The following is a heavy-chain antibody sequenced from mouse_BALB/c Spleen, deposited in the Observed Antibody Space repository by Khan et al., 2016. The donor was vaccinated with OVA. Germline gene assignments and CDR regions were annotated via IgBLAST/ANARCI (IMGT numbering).Heavy chain of an antibody. Sequence: VELVESGAELMKPGASVKISCKATGYTFSSYWIEWVKQRPGHGLEWIGEILPGSGSTNYNEKFKGKATFTADTSSNTAYMQLSSLTYEDAAVYYCARLGREDYCDYWGQGTTLTVSS. CDR2: ILPGSGST. CDR3: ARLGREDYCDY. J-gene: IGHJ2*01. CDR1: GYTFSSYW. V-gene: IGHV1-9*01. D-gene: IGHD4-1*01.